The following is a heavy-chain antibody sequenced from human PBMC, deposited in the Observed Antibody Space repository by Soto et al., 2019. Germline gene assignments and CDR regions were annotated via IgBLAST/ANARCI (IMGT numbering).Heavy chain of an antibody. V-gene: IGHV3-9*01. CDR1: GFTFDDYA. CDR3: AKDMGGGDYYRYFDY. J-gene: IGHJ4*02. Sequence: EVQLVESGGGLVQPGRSLRLSCAASGFTFDDYAMHWVRQAPGKGLEWVSGISWNSGSIGYADSVKGRFTISRDNAKNSLYLQMNSLRAEDTALYYCAKDMGGGDYYRYFDYWGQGTLVTVSS. D-gene: IGHD4-17*01. CDR2: ISWNSGSI.